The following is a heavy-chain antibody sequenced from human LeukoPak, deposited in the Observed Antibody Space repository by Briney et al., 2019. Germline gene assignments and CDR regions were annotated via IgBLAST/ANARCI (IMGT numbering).Heavy chain of an antibody. V-gene: IGHV3-33*01. Sequence: GRSLGLSCAASGFTFSSYGMHWVRQAPGKGLEWVAVIWYDGSNKYYADSVKGRFTISRDNSKNTLYLQMNSLRAEDTAVYYCAREDGFGYFDYWGQGTLVTVSS. CDR1: GFTFSSYG. J-gene: IGHJ4*02. CDR2: IWYDGSNK. CDR3: AREDGFGYFDY. D-gene: IGHD3-10*01.